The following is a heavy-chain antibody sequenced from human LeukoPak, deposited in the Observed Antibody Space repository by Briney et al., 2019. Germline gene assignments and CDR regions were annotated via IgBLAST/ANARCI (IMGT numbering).Heavy chain of an antibody. D-gene: IGHD6-13*01. J-gene: IGHJ3*02. CDR3: ARVSSRWYASHDAFDI. CDR2: IYYSGST. CDR1: GGSISSSSYS. V-gene: IGHV4-39*07. Sequence: SETLSLTCTVSGGSISSSSYSWGWIRQPPGKGLEWIGSIYYSGSTYYNPSLKSRVTISVDTSKNQFSLKLNSVTAADTAVYYCARVSSRWYASHDAFDIWGQGTMVTVSS.